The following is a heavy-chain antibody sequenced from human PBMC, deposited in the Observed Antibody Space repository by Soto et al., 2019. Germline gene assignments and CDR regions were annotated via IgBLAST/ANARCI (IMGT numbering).Heavy chain of an antibody. CDR2: IIPIFGTA. CDR1: GGTFSSYA. J-gene: IGHJ3*02. V-gene: IGHV1-69*06. D-gene: IGHD1-26*01. Sequence: QVQLVQSGAEVKKPGSSVKVSCKASGGTFSSYAISWVRQAPGQGLAWMGGIIPIFGTANYAQKFQGRVTITAEKSTSTAYVELSSLRSEDTAVQYCASRGVGASARAFDIWGQGTMVTVSS. CDR3: ASRGVGASARAFDI.